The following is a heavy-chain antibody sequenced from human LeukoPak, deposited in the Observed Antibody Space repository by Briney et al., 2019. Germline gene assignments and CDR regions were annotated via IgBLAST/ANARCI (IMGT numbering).Heavy chain of an antibody. J-gene: IGHJ6*03. CDR2: INHSGST. Sequence: SETLSLTCAVYGGSFSGYYWSWIRQPPGKGLEWIGEINHSGSTNYNPSLKSRVTISVDTSKNQFSLKLSSVTAADTAVYYCARGYYDSSGYSLRGYMDVWGKGTTVTVSS. V-gene: IGHV4-34*01. CDR1: GGSFSGYY. CDR3: ARGYYDSSGYSLRGYMDV. D-gene: IGHD3-22*01.